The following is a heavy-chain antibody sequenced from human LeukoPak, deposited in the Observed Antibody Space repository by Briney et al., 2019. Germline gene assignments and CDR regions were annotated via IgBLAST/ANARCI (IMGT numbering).Heavy chain of an antibody. V-gene: IGHV5-10-1*01. J-gene: IGHJ5*02. CDR1: GYSFTSYW. D-gene: IGHD3-9*01. CDR3: ARRRYDILTGYNWFDP. CDR2: IDPSDSYT. Sequence: GESLRISCKGSGYSFTSYWISWVRQMPGKGLEWMGRIDPSDSYTNYSPSFQGHVTISADKSISTAYLQWSSLKASDTAMYYCARRRYDILTGYNWFDPWGQGTLVTVS.